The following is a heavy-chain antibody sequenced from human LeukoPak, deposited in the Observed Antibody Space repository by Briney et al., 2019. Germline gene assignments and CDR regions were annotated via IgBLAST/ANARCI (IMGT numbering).Heavy chain of an antibody. CDR2: VNESGGT. J-gene: IGHJ5*01. Sequence: ASETLSLTCAVYIDSFSNYHWNWIRQTPAKGMEWIGEVNESGGTNISPSLRSRVILSVDTSKNQFSLKLISVTAADTAVYYCATDGMVRGPDAWFDSWGQGTLVTVSS. V-gene: IGHV4-34*01. CDR1: IDSFSNYH. CDR3: ATDGMVRGPDAWFDS. D-gene: IGHD3-10*01.